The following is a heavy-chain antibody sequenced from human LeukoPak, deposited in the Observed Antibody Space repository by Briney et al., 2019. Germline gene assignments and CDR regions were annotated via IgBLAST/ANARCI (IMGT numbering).Heavy chain of an antibody. Sequence: SVKVSCKASGGTFSSYAFSWVRQAPGQGLEWMGGIIPIFGTANYAQKFQGRVTITADESTSTAYMELSSLRSEDTAVYYCARGRDRDGCTDYWGQGTLVTVSS. CDR2: IIPIFGTA. CDR3: ARGRDRDGCTDY. D-gene: IGHD5-24*01. J-gene: IGHJ4*02. CDR1: GGTFSSYA. V-gene: IGHV1-69*13.